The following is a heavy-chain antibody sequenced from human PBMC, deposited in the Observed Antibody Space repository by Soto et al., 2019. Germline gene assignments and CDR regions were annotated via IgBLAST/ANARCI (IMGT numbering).Heavy chain of an antibody. CDR1: GGSFSGLS. Sequence: SETLSLTCGVYGGSFSGLSWNGIRQSPGKKLEWIGEIDYRGNTNYNPSLRSRVTLSVDASKNQFSLNVGSVTAADAAKYFCARSRKSGDHSLGLDYWGRGTLVTVSS. J-gene: IGHJ4*02. CDR3: ARSRKSGDHSLGLDY. CDR2: IDYRGNT. V-gene: IGHV4-34*01. D-gene: IGHD2-21*01.